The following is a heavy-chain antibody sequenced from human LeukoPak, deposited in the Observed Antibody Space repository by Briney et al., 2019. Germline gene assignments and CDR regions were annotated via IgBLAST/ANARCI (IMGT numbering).Heavy chain of an antibody. CDR3: ARDNTYYDFWSGASYTGLVDY. CDR1: GFTFSSYS. CDR2: ISSSSSYI. V-gene: IGHV3-21*01. D-gene: IGHD3-3*01. Sequence: AGGSLRLSCAASGFTFSSYSMNWVRQAPGKGLEWVSSISSSSSYIYYADSVKGRFTISRDNSKDTLYLQMNSLRAEDTAVYYCARDNTYYDFWSGASYTGLVDYWGQGTLVTVSS. J-gene: IGHJ4*02.